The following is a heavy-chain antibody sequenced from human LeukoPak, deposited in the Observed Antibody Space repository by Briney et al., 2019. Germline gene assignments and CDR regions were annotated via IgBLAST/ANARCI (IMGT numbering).Heavy chain of an antibody. CDR3: ARDWVVGHPTFDY. CDR2: IYYSGST. CDR1: GGSISSSSYY. Sequence: SETLSLTCTVSGGSISSSSYYWDWIRQPPGKKLEWIGSIYYSGSTYYNPSLKSRVTISVDTSKNQFSLKLSSVTAADTAVYYCARDWVVGHPTFDYWGQATLLTVSS. J-gene: IGHJ4*02. V-gene: IGHV4-39*07. D-gene: IGHD1-26*01.